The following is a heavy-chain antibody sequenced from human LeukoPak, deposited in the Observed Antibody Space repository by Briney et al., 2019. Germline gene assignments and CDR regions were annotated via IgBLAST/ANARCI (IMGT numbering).Heavy chain of an antibody. CDR1: GYTFTGYY. J-gene: IGHJ3*02. D-gene: IGHD2-15*01. V-gene: IGHV1-2*02. Sequence: ASVKVSCKASGYTFTGYYMHWVRQAPGQGLEWMGWINPNSGGTNYAQKFQGRVTMTRDTSISTAYMELSSLRSEDTAVYYCVIVVVVAATQWSAFDIWGQGTMVTVSS. CDR3: VIVVVVAATQWSAFDI. CDR2: INPNSGGT.